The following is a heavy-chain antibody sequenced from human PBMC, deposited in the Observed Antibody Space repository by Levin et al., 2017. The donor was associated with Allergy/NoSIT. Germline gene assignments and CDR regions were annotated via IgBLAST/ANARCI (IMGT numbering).Heavy chain of an antibody. J-gene: IGHJ3*02. CDR2: ISWNSGRI. V-gene: IGHV3-9*01. CDR1: GFTFDDYA. Sequence: GGSLRLSCAASGFTFDDYAMHWVRQAPGKGLEWVSGISWNSGRIGYADSVKGRFTISRDNAKNSLYLQMNSLRTEDTALYYCARDNIGLPDAFDIWGQGTMVIVSS. D-gene: IGHD3-10*01. CDR3: ARDNIGLPDAFDI.